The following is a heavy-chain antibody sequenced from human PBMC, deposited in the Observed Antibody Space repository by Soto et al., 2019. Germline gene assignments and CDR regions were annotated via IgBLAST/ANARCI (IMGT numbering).Heavy chain of an antibody. V-gene: IGHV3-7*01. Sequence: SLRLSCAASGFTFSDSWMDWARQVPGKGPEWVANINQDGSGKNYVDSVKGRFTISRDNAKNSLYLQMNSLRAEDTAVYYCASLGRHGWGQGTTVTVS. D-gene: IGHD3-16*01. J-gene: IGHJ6*02. CDR2: INQDGSGK. CDR1: GFTFSDSW. CDR3: ASLGRHG.